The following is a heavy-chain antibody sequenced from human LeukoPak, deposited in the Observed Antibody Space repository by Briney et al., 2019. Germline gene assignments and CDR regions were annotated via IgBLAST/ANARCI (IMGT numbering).Heavy chain of an antibody. Sequence: GGSLRLTCAASGFTFSNSYMSWVRQAPGKGLEWVSSVSDTGAGTNYADSVKGRFTISRDNSKNTLSLQMNSLRVEDTAVYYCAKDLVAGSDYWGQGALVTVSS. V-gene: IGHV3-23*01. CDR1: GFTFSNSY. CDR2: VSDTGAGT. CDR3: AKDLVAGSDY. J-gene: IGHJ4*02. D-gene: IGHD2-21*01.